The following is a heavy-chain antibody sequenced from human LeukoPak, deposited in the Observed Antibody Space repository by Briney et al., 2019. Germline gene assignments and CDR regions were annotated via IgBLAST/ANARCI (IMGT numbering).Heavy chain of an antibody. V-gene: IGHV1-2*02. D-gene: IGHD1-20*01. CDR3: AREVLTGTRVVDY. CDR1: GYTFTGYY. Sequence: ASVKVSCKASGYTFTGYYMHWVRQAPGQGLEWMGWINPNSGGTNYAQKFQGRVTMTRDMSTSTVYMELSSLRSEDTAVYYCAREVLTGTRVVDYWGQGTLVTVSS. J-gene: IGHJ4*02. CDR2: INPNSGGT.